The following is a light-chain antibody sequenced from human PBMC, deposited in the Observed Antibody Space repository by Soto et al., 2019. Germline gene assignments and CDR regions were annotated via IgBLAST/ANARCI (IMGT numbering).Light chain of an antibody. V-gene: IGKV3-15*01. CDR2: GAS. CDR1: ETVATN. J-gene: IGKJ4*01. CDR3: KQSKSFPLP. Sequence: PGERATLSCWASETVATNLAWYQQKPGQAPRLLISGASTRAAGISDRFRGSGSGTEFTLTISSLQPEDFATYYCKQSKSFPLPFGGGTKVDI.